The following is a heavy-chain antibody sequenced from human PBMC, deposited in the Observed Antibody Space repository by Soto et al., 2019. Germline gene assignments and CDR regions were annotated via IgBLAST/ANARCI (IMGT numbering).Heavy chain of an antibody. J-gene: IGHJ4*02. D-gene: IGHD1-26*01. CDR2: IYYSGST. Sequence: SETLSLTCTVSGGSISSGGYYWSWIRQHPGKGLEWIGYIYYSGSTYYNPSLKSRVTISVDTSKNQFSLKLSSVTAADTAVYYCARERSGSYYVDYWGQGTLVTVSS. CDR3: ARERSGSYYVDY. CDR1: GGSISSGGYY. V-gene: IGHV4-31*03.